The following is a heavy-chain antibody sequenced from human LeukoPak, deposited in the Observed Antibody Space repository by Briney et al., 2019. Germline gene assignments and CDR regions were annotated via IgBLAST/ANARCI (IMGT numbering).Heavy chain of an antibody. J-gene: IGHJ3*02. D-gene: IGHD3-16*02. CDR2: ISSGGSYI. CDR3: ASDLDDYVWGSYRGPDAFDI. CDR1: GFTFSTYS. V-gene: IGHV3-21*01. Sequence: GRSLRLSCAASGFTFSTYSMNWVRQAPGKGLEWVSSISSGGSYIYYADSVKGRFTISRDNAKNSLYLQMNSLRAEDTAVYYCASDLDDYVWGSYRGPDAFDIWGQGTMVTVSS.